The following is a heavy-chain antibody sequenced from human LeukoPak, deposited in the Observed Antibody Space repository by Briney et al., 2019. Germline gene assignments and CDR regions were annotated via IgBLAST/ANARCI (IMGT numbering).Heavy chain of an antibody. J-gene: IGHJ5*01. D-gene: IGHD5-12*01. V-gene: IGHV4-59*08. Sequence: SETLSLTCTVSGGSTSSYYWSWIRQPPGKGLEWIGYIYYSGSTNYNPSLKSRVTISVDTSKNQFSLKLSSVTAADTAVYYCARHRWLLSKGWFDSWGQGTLVTVSS. CDR1: GGSTSSYY. CDR2: IYYSGST. CDR3: ARHRWLLSKGWFDS.